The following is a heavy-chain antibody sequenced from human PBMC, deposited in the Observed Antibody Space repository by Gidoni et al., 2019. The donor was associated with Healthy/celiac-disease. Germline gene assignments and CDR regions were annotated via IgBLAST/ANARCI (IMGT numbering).Heavy chain of an antibody. J-gene: IGHJ4*02. CDR3: TVRSVTTGGNPFDY. D-gene: IGHD4-17*01. V-gene: IGHV3-15*07. CDR1: GFTFSNAW. Sequence: EVQLVESGGGLVKPGGSLRLSCAASGFTFSNAWMNWVRQAPGKGLEGVGRIKSKTDGGTTDYAAPVKGRFTISRDDSKNTLYLQMNSLKTEDTAVYYCTVRSVTTGGNPFDYWGQGTLVTVSS. CDR2: IKSKTDGGTT.